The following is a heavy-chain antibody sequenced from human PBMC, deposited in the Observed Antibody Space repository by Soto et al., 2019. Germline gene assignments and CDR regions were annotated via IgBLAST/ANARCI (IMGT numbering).Heavy chain of an antibody. J-gene: IGHJ4*02. CDR1: GFTFSSYG. CDR3: ARDFDYGDYVLKTN. D-gene: IGHD4-17*01. CDR2: IWYDGSNK. V-gene: IGHV3-33*01. Sequence: PGGSLRLSCAASGFTFSSYGMHWVRQAPGKGLEWVAVIWYDGSNKYYADSVKGRFTISRDNSKNTLYLQMNSLRAEDTAVYYCARDFDYGDYVLKTNWGQGTLVTVSS.